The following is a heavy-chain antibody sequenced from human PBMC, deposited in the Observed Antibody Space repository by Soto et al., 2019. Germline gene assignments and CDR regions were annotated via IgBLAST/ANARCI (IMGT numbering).Heavy chain of an antibody. CDR1: GFTFSSYS. CDR2: ISIGSSTI. Sequence: GGSLRLSCAASGFTFSSYSMNWARQAPGKGLEWVSYISIGSSTIYYADSVKGRFTISRDDAKNSLYLQMNSLRDEDTAVYYCARDNGMAGSFDPWGQGTLVTVSS. J-gene: IGHJ5*02. V-gene: IGHV3-48*02. D-gene: IGHD2-8*01. CDR3: ARDNGMAGSFDP.